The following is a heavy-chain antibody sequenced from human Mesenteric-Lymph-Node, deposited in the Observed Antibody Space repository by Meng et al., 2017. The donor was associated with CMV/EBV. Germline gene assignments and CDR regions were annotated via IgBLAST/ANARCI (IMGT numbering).Heavy chain of an antibody. V-gene: IGHV3-7*01. CDR3: ARDFRIAPH. CDR2: IKQDGSEK. J-gene: IGHJ4*02. D-gene: IGHD6-6*01. CDR1: GFTFSSYW. Sequence: GESLKISCAASGFTFSSYWMSWVRQAPGKGLEWVANIKQDGSEKYYVDSVKGRLTISRDNAKNSLYLQMNSLRAEDTAVYYCARDFRIAPHWGQGTLVTVSS.